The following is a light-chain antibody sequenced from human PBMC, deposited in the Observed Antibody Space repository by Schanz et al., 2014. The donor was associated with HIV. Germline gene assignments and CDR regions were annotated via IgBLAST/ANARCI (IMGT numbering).Light chain of an antibody. CDR1: SSDVGGYNL. J-gene: IGLJ3*02. Sequence: QSALTQPASVSGSPGQSITISCTGTSSDVGGYNLAPWYQPHPDKAPKLIIYEGTKRPSGVSDRFSGSKSGNTASLTISGLQAEDEADYYCCSYAGSYNWVFGGGTKLTVL. V-gene: IGLV2-23*01. CDR3: CSYAGSYNWV. CDR2: EGT.